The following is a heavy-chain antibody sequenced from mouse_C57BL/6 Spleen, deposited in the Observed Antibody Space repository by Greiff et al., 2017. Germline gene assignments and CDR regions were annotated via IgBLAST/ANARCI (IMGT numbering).Heavy chain of an antibody. V-gene: IGHV1-4*01. Sequence: QVQLQQSGAELARPGASVKMSCKASSYTFTSYSMHWVKQRPGQGLEWIGYINPSSGYTKYNQKFKDKDTLTADKSSSTAYMQLSSLTSEDSAVYYCARSGGSTGGFDYWGQGTTLTVSS. CDR3: ARSGGSTGGFDY. D-gene: IGHD1-1*01. CDR2: INPSSGYT. J-gene: IGHJ2*01. CDR1: SYTFTSYS.